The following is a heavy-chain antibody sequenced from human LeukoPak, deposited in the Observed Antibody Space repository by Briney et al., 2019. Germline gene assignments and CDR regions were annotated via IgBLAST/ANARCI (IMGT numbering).Heavy chain of an antibody. Sequence: PGGSLRLSCTPSGFTFGDYAMSWVRQAPGKGLEWVANIKQDGSEKYYVDSVKGRFTISRDNAKNSLYLQMNSLRAEDTAVYYCARAGAVAPGIDCWGQGTLVTVSS. D-gene: IGHD6-19*01. V-gene: IGHV3-7*01. CDR3: ARAGAVAPGIDC. J-gene: IGHJ4*02. CDR2: IKQDGSEK. CDR1: GFTFGDYA.